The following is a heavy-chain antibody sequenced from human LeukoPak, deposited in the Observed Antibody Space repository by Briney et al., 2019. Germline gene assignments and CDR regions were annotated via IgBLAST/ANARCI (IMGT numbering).Heavy chain of an antibody. CDR3: ANDRGRPIAVAGTFDY. CDR1: GFTFSSYG. D-gene: IGHD6-19*01. CDR2: ISYDGSNK. J-gene: IGHJ4*02. V-gene: IGHV3-30*18. Sequence: PGGSLRLSCAASGFTFSSYGMHWVRQAPGKGLEWVAVISYDGSNKYYADSVKGRFTISRDNSKNTLYLQMNSLRAEDTAVYYCANDRGRPIAVAGTFDYWGQGTLVTVSS.